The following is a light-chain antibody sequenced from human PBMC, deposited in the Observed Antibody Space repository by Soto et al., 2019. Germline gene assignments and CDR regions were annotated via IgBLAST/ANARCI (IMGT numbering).Light chain of an antibody. Sequence: DIQMTHSPASLSASVVERVTITFLASQSISTYLNWYQQKSGKAPNLLIFAASTLQSGVPSRFSGSGSGTDFTLTIRSLQPEDFATYYCQKSYTAPLNFGGGTKVDIK. CDR3: QKSYTAPLN. V-gene: IGKV1-39*01. J-gene: IGKJ4*01. CDR2: AAS. CDR1: QSISTY.